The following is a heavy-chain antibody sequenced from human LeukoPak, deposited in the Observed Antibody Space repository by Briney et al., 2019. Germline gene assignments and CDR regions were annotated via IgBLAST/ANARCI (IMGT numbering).Heavy chain of an antibody. J-gene: IGHJ4*02. CDR3: ATLTGTTYPYYFDF. D-gene: IGHD1-20*01. Sequence: SETLSLTCTVSGASIRHYYWSWIRQPPGKGLEWIGNLYHSGSPNYNPSLKSRVTISIATAKNQFSLRLRSVTAADTAVYYCATLTGTTYPYYFDFWGQATLVTVS. V-gene: IGHV4-59*01. CDR1: GASIRHYY. CDR2: LYHSGSP.